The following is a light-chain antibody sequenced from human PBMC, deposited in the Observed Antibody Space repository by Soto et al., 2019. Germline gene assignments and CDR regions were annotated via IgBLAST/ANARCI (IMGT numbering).Light chain of an antibody. CDR1: QSVSSSY. Sequence: EIVLTQSPGTLSLSPGERATLSCRASQSVSSSYLAWYQQKPGQAPRLLIYGASSRATGIPDRFSGSGSGTDFILTISRLEPEDFAVYYCQQYCRSPRPFGQGTRLEIK. CDR2: GAS. J-gene: IGKJ5*01. V-gene: IGKV3-20*01. CDR3: QQYCRSPRP.